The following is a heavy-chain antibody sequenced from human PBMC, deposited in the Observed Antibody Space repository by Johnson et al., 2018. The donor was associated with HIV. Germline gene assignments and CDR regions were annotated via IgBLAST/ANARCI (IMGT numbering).Heavy chain of an antibody. Sequence: EVQLVESGGGVVQPGGSLRLSCVASGFTFNYYGMSWVRQAPGKGLEWVSGINWNGGSTGYADSVKGRFTISRDNAKNSLYLQMNSLRAEDTALYYCARDFGLGWELDGAFDIWGQGTMVTVSS. CDR2: INWNGGST. J-gene: IGHJ3*02. V-gene: IGHV3-20*04. D-gene: IGHD1-26*01. CDR1: GFTFNYYG. CDR3: ARDFGLGWELDGAFDI.